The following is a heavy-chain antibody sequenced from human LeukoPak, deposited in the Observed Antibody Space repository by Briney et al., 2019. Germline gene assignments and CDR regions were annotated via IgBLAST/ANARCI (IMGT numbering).Heavy chain of an antibody. CDR3: ARVKGSGYRNSIDY. CDR2: INEDGSEK. D-gene: IGHD3-3*01. V-gene: IGHV3-7*03. Sequence: GGSLRLSCAASGFTFSNSWMSWVRQAPGKGLQWVANINEDGSEKFSVGSVKGRFTISRDNAKYSLHLQTTRPRAEDTALYYCARVKGSGYRNSIDYWGQGTLVTVSS. J-gene: IGHJ4*02. CDR1: GFTFSNSW.